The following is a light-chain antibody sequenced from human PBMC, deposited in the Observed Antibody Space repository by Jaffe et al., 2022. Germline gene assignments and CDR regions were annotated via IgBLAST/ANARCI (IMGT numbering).Light chain of an antibody. CDR1: SSDVGGYNY. CDR3: FSYAGSNTYV. V-gene: IGLV2-11*01. J-gene: IGLJ1*01. Sequence: QSALTQPRSVSGSPGQSVAISCTGTSSDVGGYNYVSWFQQHPGKAPKLMIYDVNKRPSGVPDRFSGSKSGNTASLTISGLQAEDETDYYCFSYAGSNTYVFGTGTKVTV. CDR2: DVN.